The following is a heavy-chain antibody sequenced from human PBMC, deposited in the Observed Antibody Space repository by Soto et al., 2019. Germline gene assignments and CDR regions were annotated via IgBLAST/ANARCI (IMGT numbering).Heavy chain of an antibody. J-gene: IGHJ6*02. CDR3: ARDIPVTINHYYYYGMDV. CDR2: IYTSGST. V-gene: IGHV4-4*07. CDR1: GGSISSYY. D-gene: IGHD4-17*01. Sequence: PSETLSLTCTVSGGSISSYYWSWIRQPAGKGLEWIGRIYTSGSTNYNPSLKSRVTMSVDTSKNQFSLKLSSVTAADTAVYYCARDIPVTINHYYYYGMDVWGQGTTVTVSS.